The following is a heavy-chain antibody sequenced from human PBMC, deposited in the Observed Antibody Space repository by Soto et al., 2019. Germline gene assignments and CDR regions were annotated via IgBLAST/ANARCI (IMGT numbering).Heavy chain of an antibody. Sequence: GGSLRLSXVASGFTFNTYSMNWVRQAPGKGLEWISYVGSDSGAIYYADSVKGRFTISRDNAKNSVYLQMNSLRDEDTAIYYCTRPAPFDYWGQGTLVTVSS. CDR1: GFTFNTYS. V-gene: IGHV3-48*02. J-gene: IGHJ4*02. CDR2: VGSDSGAI. D-gene: IGHD2-2*01. CDR3: TRPAPFDY.